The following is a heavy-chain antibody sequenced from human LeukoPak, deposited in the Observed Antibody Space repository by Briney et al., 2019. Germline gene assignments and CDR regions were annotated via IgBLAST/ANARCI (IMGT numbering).Heavy chain of an antibody. CDR2: INHSGST. D-gene: IGHD2-8*01. Sequence: SETLSLTCAVYGGSFSGYYWSWIRQPPGKGLEWIGEINHSGSTNCNPSLKSRVTISVDTSKNQFSLKLSSVTAADTAVYYCARGRLMGTHFDYWGQGTLVTVSS. V-gene: IGHV4-34*01. CDR3: ARGRLMGTHFDY. J-gene: IGHJ4*02. CDR1: GGSFSGYY.